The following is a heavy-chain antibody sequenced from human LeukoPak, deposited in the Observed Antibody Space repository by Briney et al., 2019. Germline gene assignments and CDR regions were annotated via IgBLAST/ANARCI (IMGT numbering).Heavy chain of an antibody. D-gene: IGHD4-23*01. CDR3: ARERVVTPGSPEIYYDY. J-gene: IGHJ4*02. CDR1: GFTVSSNY. V-gene: IGHV3-53*01. Sequence: GGSLRLSCAPSGFTVSSNYMSWGRQAPGKGLEWGSVIYSGGSTYYADSVKGRFTISRDNYKNTLYLQMNSLRAEDTAVYYCARERVVTPGSPEIYYDYWGQGTLVTVSS. CDR2: IYSGGST.